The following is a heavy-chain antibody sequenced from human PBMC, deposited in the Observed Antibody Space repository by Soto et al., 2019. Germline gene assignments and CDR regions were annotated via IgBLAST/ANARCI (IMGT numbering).Heavy chain of an antibody. CDR2: IYWNDDR. CDR1: GFSLSSSGVG. D-gene: IGHD3-22*01. V-gene: IGHV2-5*01. J-gene: IGHJ4*02. Sequence: SGPTLVNPTQTLTLTCTFSGFSLSSSGVGVGWIRQPPGKALEWLALIYWNDDRRYSPSLKSRLTIPKDTSKNQVVLTMVNMDPVDTATYYCAHSGYFYDRSGYFSTGYYFDYWGQGTLVTVSS. CDR3: AHSGYFYDRSGYFSTGYYFDY.